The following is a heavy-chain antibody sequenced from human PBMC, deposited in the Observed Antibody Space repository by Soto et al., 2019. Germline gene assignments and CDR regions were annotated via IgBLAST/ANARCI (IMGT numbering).Heavy chain of an antibody. D-gene: IGHD1-26*01. V-gene: IGHV3-33*01. CDR2: IWYDGSNK. CDR1: GFTFSSYG. Sequence: GSLRLSCAASGFTFSSYGMHWVRQAPGKGLEWVAVIWYDGSNKYYADSVKGRFTISRDNSKNTLYLQMNSLRAEDTAVYYCARDQVGATFYFDYWGQGTLVTVSS. CDR3: ARDQVGATFYFDY. J-gene: IGHJ4*02.